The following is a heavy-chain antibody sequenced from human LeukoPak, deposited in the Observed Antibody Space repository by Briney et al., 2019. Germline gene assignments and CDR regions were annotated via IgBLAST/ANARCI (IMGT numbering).Heavy chain of an antibody. D-gene: IGHD3-22*01. J-gene: IGHJ4*02. CDR2: IYYSWDT. V-gene: IGHV4-39*01. CDR3: ATTSYYYDSPDY. CDR1: GGSISSTSYY. Sequence: SETLSLTCTVSGGSISSTSYYWGWGRQPPGKGLEWVGSIYYSWDTYYNPSLKSRVTISVDTSKNQFSLKLSSVTAADTAVYYCATTSYYYDSPDYWGQGTLVTVSS.